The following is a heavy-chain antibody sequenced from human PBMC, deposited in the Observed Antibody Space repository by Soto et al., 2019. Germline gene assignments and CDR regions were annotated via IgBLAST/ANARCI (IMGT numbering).Heavy chain of an antibody. CDR2: IYYSGST. D-gene: IGHD2-8*01. V-gene: IGHV4-31*03. CDR3: ARSSDAVLMVPKGGYFDY. CDR1: GGSISSGGYY. Sequence: QVQLQESGPGLLKPSQTLSLTCTVSGGSISSGGYYWSWIRQHPGKGLEWIGYIYYSGSTYYNPSIKSRVNISVDTSKNQFSLKLSSVTAADTAVYYCARSSDAVLMVPKGGYFDYWGQGPLVNVSS. J-gene: IGHJ4*02.